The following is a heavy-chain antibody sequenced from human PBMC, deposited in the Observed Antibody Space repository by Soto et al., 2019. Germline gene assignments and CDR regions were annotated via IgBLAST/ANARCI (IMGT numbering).Heavy chain of an antibody. CDR3: ARGMGGAVRHYYFGMDV. V-gene: IGHV3-30*03. CDR2: ISYDGGDK. CDR1: GFTFNSYG. Sequence: GGSLRLSCVASGFTFNSYGMFWVRQAPGKGLEWVSVISYDGGDKYYADSVKGRFTISRDRSANTLYLQMNSLRAEDTGVYYCARGMGGAVRHYYFGMDVLGPGTTATVSS. D-gene: IGHD3-16*01. J-gene: IGHJ6*02.